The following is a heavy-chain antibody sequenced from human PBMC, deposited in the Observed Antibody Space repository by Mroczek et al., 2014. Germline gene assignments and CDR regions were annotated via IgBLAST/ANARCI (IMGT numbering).Heavy chain of an antibody. Sequence: QVQLVESGGGVVQPGRSLRLSCAASGFTFSSYAMHWVRQAPGKGLEWVAVISYDGSNKYYADSVKGRFTISRDNSKNTLYLQMNSLRAEDTAVYYCARVGTTYAFDIWGQGTMVTVSS. D-gene: IGHD1-1*01. CDR2: ISYDGSNK. CDR1: GFTFSSYA. J-gene: IGHJ3*02. CDR3: ARVGTTYAFDI. V-gene: IGHV3-30-3*01.